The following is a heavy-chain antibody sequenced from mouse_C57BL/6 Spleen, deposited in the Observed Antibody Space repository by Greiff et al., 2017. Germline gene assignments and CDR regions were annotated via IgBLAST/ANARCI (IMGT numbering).Heavy chain of an antibody. V-gene: IGHV1-5*01. Sequence: EVQLQQSGTVLARPGASVKMSCKTSGYTFTSYWMHWVKQRPGQGLEWIGAIYPGNSDTSYNQKFKGKAKLTAVTSASTAYMELSSLTNEDSAVYYCTRRVYYSNHYYAMDYWGQGTSVTVSS. J-gene: IGHJ4*01. CDR3: TRRVYYSNHYYAMDY. CDR2: IYPGNSDT. CDR1: GYTFTSYW. D-gene: IGHD2-5*01.